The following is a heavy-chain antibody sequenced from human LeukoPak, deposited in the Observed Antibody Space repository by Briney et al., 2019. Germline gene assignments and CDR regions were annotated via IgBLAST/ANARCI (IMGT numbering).Heavy chain of an antibody. CDR3: ARSGSGRGYGMDV. Sequence: RASVKVSCKASGGTFSSYAISWVRQAPGQGLEWMGRIIPILGIANYAQKFQGRVTITADKSTSTAYMELSSLRSEDTAVYYCARSGSGRGYGMDVWGQGTTVTVSS. CDR2: IIPILGIA. D-gene: IGHD3-10*01. J-gene: IGHJ6*02. V-gene: IGHV1-69*04. CDR1: GGTFSSYA.